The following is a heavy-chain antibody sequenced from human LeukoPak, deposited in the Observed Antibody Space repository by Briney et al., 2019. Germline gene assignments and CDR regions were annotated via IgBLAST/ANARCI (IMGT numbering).Heavy chain of an antibody. J-gene: IGHJ4*02. CDR2: IIPIFGTA. CDR1: GGTFSSYA. Sequence: SVKVSCKASGGTFSSYAISRVRQAPGQGLEWMGGIIPIFGTANYAQKFQGRVTITADESTSTAYMELSSLRSEDTAVYYCARDGQRYYDSSGYYLPPDYWGQGTLVTVSS. D-gene: IGHD3-22*01. V-gene: IGHV1-69*13. CDR3: ARDGQRYYDSSGYYLPPDY.